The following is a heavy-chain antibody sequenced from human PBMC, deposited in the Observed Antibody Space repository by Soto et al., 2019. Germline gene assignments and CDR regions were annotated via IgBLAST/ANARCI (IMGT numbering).Heavy chain of an antibody. CDR1: GGTFSSYA. Sequence: QVQLVQSGAEVKKPGSSVKVSCKASGGTFSSYAISWVRQAPGQGLEWMGGIIPIFGTANYALKFQGRVTITADESTSTAYMELSSLRSEDTAVYYCARVSVDIVVVVAAPQQYYYYGMDVWGQGTTVTVSS. V-gene: IGHV1-69*01. CDR2: IIPIFGTA. CDR3: ARVSVDIVVVVAAPQQYYYYGMDV. J-gene: IGHJ6*02. D-gene: IGHD2-15*01.